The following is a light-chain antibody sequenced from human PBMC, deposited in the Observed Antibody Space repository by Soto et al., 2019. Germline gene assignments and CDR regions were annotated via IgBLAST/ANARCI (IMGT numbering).Light chain of an antibody. CDR2: EVS. CDR1: SSDVGGYNY. J-gene: IGLJ1*01. CDR3: SSYTSNFRRV. V-gene: IGLV2-8*01. Sequence: LTQPPSASGSPGQSVTISCTGTSSDVGGYNYVSWYQQRPGKAPKLMIYEVSKRPAGVPDRFSGSKSGNTASLTVSGLQAEDEADYFCSSYTSNFRRVFGTGTKVTVL.